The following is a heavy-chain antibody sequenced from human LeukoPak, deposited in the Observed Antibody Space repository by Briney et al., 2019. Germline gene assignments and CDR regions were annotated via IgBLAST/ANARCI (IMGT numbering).Heavy chain of an antibody. CDR2: ISSSSSTI. J-gene: IGHJ4*02. CDR3: AKYYSSRNPAVDY. V-gene: IGHV3-48*01. CDR1: GFTFSSYS. D-gene: IGHD6-13*01. Sequence: PGGSLRLSCAASGFTFSSYSMNWVRQAPGKGLEWVSYISSSSSTIYYADSVKGRFTISRDNSKNTLFLQMNSLRAEDTAVYYCAKYYSSRNPAVDYWGQGTLVTVSS.